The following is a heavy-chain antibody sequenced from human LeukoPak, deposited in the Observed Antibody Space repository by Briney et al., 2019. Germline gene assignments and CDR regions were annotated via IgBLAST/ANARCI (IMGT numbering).Heavy chain of an antibody. J-gene: IGHJ4*02. CDR2: INPSGGGT. D-gene: IGHD1-26*01. CDR1: GYRLTSYY. CDR3: ARDGGVPTTRGDY. Sequence: ASVKVSCKASGYRLTSYYIHWVRQAPGQGFEWMGIINPSGGGTKYAQKFQGRVTMTRDTSTSTVYMELSSLRSEDTAVYYCARDGGVPTTRGDYWGQGTLVTVSS. V-gene: IGHV1-46*01.